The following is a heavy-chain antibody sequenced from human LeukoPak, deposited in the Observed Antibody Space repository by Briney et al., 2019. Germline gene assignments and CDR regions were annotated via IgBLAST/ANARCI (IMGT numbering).Heavy chain of an antibody. V-gene: IGHV4-30-2*01. CDR2: IYHSGST. CDR1: GGSISSGGYS. Sequence: PSQTLSLTCAVSGGSISSGGYSWSWIRQPPGKGLEWIGYIYHSGSTYYNPSLKSRVTISVDTSKNQFSLKLSSVTAADTAVYYCARVIAAAGDAFDIWGQGTMVTVSS. D-gene: IGHD6-13*01. CDR3: ARVIAAAGDAFDI. J-gene: IGHJ3*02.